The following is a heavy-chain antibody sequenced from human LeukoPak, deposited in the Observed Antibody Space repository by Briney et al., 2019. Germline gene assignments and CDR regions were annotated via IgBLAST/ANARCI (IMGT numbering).Heavy chain of an antibody. CDR3: ARSGLSRFGF. Sequence: PGGSLRLSCAASGFTFSSYSMSWVRQAPGKGLEWDSSISSSSSYIYYADSVKGRFTISRDNAKNSLYLQMNSLRAEDTAVYYCARSGLSRFGFWGQGTLVTVSS. CDR1: GFTFSSYS. J-gene: IGHJ4*02. V-gene: IGHV3-21*04. D-gene: IGHD2/OR15-2a*01. CDR2: ISSSSSYI.